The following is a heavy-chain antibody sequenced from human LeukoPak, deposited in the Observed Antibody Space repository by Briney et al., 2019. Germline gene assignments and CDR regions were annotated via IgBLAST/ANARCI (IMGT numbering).Heavy chain of an antibody. CDR1: GFTFDDYA. CDR2: IRWNSGSI. CDR3: AKGIDRHDYGGNPTVSGGLDY. Sequence: GRSLRLSCAASGFTFDDYAMHWVRQAPGKGLEWVSGIRWNSGSIGSADSVKGRFTISRDNANNSLYLQMNSLRAEDMALYYCAKGIDRHDYGGNPTVSGGLDYWGQGTLVTVSS. J-gene: IGHJ4*02. V-gene: IGHV3-9*03. D-gene: IGHD4-23*01.